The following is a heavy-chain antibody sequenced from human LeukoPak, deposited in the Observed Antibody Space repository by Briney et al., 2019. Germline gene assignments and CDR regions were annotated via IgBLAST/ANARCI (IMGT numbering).Heavy chain of an antibody. CDR1: GFTFSSYW. J-gene: IGHJ4*02. CDR3: AGAVGAGFDY. D-gene: IGHD6-13*01. Sequence: GGSLRLSCAASGFTFSSYWTHWVRQAPGKGLVWVSRVNSDGSSTTYADSVKGRFTISRDNAKNTLYMQMNSLRAEDTAVYYCAGAVGAGFDYWGQGTLVTVSS. V-gene: IGHV3-74*01. CDR2: VNSDGSST.